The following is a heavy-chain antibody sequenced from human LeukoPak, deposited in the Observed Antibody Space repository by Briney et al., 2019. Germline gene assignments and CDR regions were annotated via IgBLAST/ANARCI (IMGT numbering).Heavy chain of an antibody. CDR3: ASSGIAAAGTGLRPYFDY. CDR2: INPNSGGT. D-gene: IGHD6-13*01. CDR1: GYTFTSYY. V-gene: IGHV1-2*02. Sequence: ASVKVSCKASGYTFTSYYMHWVRQAPGQGLEWMGWINPNSGGTNYAQKFQGRVTMTRDTSISTAYMELSRLRSDDTAVYYCASSGIAAAGTGLRPYFDYWGQGTLVTVSS. J-gene: IGHJ4*02.